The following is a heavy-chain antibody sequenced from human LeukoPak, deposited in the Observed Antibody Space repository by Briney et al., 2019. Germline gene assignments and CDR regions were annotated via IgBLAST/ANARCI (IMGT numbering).Heavy chain of an antibody. CDR3: ASNIVVVPYYYYYMDV. Sequence: MPSETLSLTCTVSGGSISSGDYYWSWIRQPPGKGLEWIGYIYYSGSTYYNPSLKSRVTISVDTSKNQFSLKLSSVTAADTAVYYCASNIVVVPYYYYYMDVWGKGTTVTVSS. CDR2: IYYSGST. V-gene: IGHV4-30-4*08. CDR1: GGSISSGDYY. J-gene: IGHJ6*03. D-gene: IGHD2-2*01.